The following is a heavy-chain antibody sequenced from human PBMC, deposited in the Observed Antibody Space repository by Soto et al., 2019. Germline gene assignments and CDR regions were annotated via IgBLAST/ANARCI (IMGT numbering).Heavy chain of an antibody. J-gene: IGHJ4*02. CDR1: GFTFSSYT. CDR3: ARDPIVPGYFDY. Sequence: GGSLRLSCAASGFTFSSYTINWVRQAPGKGLEWVSSISSSGNYIYYADSLKGRFTISRDNSKNSLFLQMNSLRAEDTAVYYCARDPIVPGYFDYWGQGALVTAPQ. CDR2: ISSSGNYI. V-gene: IGHV3-21*01. D-gene: IGHD1-26*01.